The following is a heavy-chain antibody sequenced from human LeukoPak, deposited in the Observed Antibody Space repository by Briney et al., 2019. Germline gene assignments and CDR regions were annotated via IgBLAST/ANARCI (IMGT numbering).Heavy chain of an antibody. CDR3: ARVHATGYFSLDLGY. V-gene: IGHV1-2*02. J-gene: IGHJ4*02. CDR2: INPNTGGT. Sequence: ASVRVSCKASGHTFTGYFMHWVRQAPGQGLDWMGWINPNTGGTKYAQKFQGGVTMTRDTSIGTAYMELSTVTSDDTAVYFCARVHATGYFSLDLGYWGQGALVTVSS. CDR1: GHTFTGYF. D-gene: IGHD3-9*01.